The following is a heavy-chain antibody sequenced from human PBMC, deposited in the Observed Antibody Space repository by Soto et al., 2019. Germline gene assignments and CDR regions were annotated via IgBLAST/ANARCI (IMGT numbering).Heavy chain of an antibody. J-gene: IGHJ6*02. Sequence: QVQLVQSGAEVKKPGSSVKVSCKASGGTFSSYAISWVRQAPGQGLEWMGGIIPIFGTANYAQKFQGRVTVTADESNGTAYMELSSLRSEDTAVYYCARHVPAAGYYYGMDVWGQGTTVTVSS. V-gene: IGHV1-69*12. CDR3: ARHVPAAGYYYGMDV. CDR1: GGTFSSYA. D-gene: IGHD2-2*01. CDR2: IIPIFGTA.